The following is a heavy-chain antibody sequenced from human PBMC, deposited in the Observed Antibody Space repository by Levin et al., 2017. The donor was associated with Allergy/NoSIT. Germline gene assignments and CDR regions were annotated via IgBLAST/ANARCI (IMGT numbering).Heavy chain of an antibody. Sequence: PGESLKISCAASGFTFSPYYMHWVRQAPGKGLAWVSNIESDTTIRNYADSVKGRFTISRDNAKNTLYLQMNSLGAEDTAVYYCVRGGCSRTSCLDYWGQGILVTVSS. J-gene: IGHJ4*02. D-gene: IGHD2-2*01. CDR1: GFTFSPYY. CDR2: IESDTTIR. CDR3: VRGGCSRTSCLDY. V-gene: IGHV3-74*01.